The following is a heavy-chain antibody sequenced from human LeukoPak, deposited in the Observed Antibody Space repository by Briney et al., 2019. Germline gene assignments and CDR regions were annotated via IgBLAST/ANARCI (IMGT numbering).Heavy chain of an antibody. CDR2: IYHSGST. CDR1: GGSISSGGYY. CDR3: ARVREAHCSSSSCYTAYVDY. Sequence: ASETLSLTCTVSGGSISSGGYYWSWIRQPPGKGLEWIGYIYHSGSTYYNPSLKSRVTISVDRSKNQFSLKLSSVTAADTAVYYCARVREAHCSSSSCYTAYVDYWGQGTLVTVSS. J-gene: IGHJ4*02. V-gene: IGHV4-30-2*01. D-gene: IGHD2-2*01.